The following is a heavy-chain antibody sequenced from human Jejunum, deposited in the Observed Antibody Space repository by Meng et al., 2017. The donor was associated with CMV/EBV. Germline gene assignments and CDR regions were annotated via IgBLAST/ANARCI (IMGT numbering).Heavy chain of an antibody. CDR2: INSDGSTT. CDR1: GFAFSGYS. Sequence: CAASGFAFSGYSLRWVHQAPGKGLMWVSRINSDGSTTNYADSVKGRFTISRDNAKNTLYLQMNSLRAEDTAVYYCASSIEATGDHWGQGTLVTVSS. V-gene: IGHV3-74*01. J-gene: IGHJ4*02. D-gene: IGHD6-13*01. CDR3: ASSIEATGDH.